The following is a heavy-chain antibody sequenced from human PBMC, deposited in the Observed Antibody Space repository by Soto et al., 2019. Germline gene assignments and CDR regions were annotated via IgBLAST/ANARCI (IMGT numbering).Heavy chain of an antibody. CDR2: VSYDGSKK. CDR3: ARWVGGSMSDNSGKYDS. V-gene: IGHV3-30*03. CDR1: GFTFSRNG. J-gene: IGHJ5*01. D-gene: IGHD3-22*01. Sequence: QVQLVASGGGVVQPGTSLRLTCADSGFTFSRNGMHWVRQAPGKGLEWVALVSYDGSKKYYVDSVKGRFTISRDNSENTLYLQMNSLRAEDTAVYYCARWVGGSMSDNSGKYDSWGQGTLVTVSS.